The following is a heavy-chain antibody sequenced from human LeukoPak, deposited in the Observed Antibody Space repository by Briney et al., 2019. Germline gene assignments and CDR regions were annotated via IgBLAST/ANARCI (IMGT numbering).Heavy chain of an antibody. CDR2: IYTSGST. V-gene: IGHV4-61*02. CDR1: GGSISSGSYY. Sequence: SETLSLTCTVSGGSISSGSYYWNWIRQPAGKGLEWIGRIYTSGSTKYNPSLKSRVTVSVDTSKNQFSLKLSSVTAADTAVYYCARSNSGSYQHYFDYWGQGTLVTVSS. J-gene: IGHJ4*02. D-gene: IGHD1-26*01. CDR3: ARSNSGSYQHYFDY.